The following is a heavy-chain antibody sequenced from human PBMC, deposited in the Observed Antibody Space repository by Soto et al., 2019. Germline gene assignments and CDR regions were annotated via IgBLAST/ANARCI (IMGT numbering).Heavy chain of an antibody. J-gene: IGHJ4*02. CDR2: ISYDGSNK. D-gene: IGHD6-6*01. CDR1: GFTFSSYA. Sequence: GGSLRLSCAASGFTFSSYAMHWVRQAPGKGLEWVAVISYDGSNKYYADSVKGRFTISRDNSKNTLYLQMNSLRAEDTAVYYCARLNVGDSSSSDIDYWGQGTLVTVSS. CDR3: ARLNVGDSSSSDIDY. V-gene: IGHV3-30-3*01.